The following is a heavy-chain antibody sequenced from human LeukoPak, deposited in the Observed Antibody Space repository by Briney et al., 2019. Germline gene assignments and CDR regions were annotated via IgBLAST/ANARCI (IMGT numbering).Heavy chain of an antibody. Sequence: GGSLRLSCAASGFTFSDYYMSWIRQAPGKGLEWVSYISGSTSHTNYVDSVKGRFTISRDNANDSLYLQMNSLRAEDTAVYYCAREGTGIFDDAFDIWGQGTMVTVSS. CDR1: GFTFSDYY. CDR2: ISGSTSHT. CDR3: AREGTGIFDDAFDI. J-gene: IGHJ3*02. D-gene: IGHD1-1*01. V-gene: IGHV3-11*05.